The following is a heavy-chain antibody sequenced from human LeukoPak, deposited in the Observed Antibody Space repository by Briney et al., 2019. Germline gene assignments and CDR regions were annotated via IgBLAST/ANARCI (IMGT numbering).Heavy chain of an antibody. J-gene: IGHJ4*02. CDR1: GFTFSDYY. Sequence: GGSLRLSCAASGFTFSDYYMSWIRPAPGKWLKWVSYISSSGGTIYYADSVKGRFTISRDNAKNSLYLQMNSLRAEDTAVYYCAGRIAVAGFFDYWGQGTLVTVSS. D-gene: IGHD6-19*01. CDR2: ISSSGGTI. CDR3: AGRIAVAGFFDY. V-gene: IGHV3-11*01.